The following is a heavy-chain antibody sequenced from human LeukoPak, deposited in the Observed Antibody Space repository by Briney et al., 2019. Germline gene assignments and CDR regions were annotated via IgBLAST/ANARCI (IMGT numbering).Heavy chain of an antibody. CDR2: IKSKTDGATT. Sequence: GGSLRLSCAASGFTFSNAWMTWVRHAPGQGLEWVGRIKSKTDGATTDYAATVKGRFIISRDDSKRMLYLQMNSLKTEDTAMYYCALEFGQATDYWGQGTLVTVSS. V-gene: IGHV3-15*01. CDR1: GFTFSNAW. J-gene: IGHJ4*02. CDR3: ALEFGQATDY. D-gene: IGHD3-3*01.